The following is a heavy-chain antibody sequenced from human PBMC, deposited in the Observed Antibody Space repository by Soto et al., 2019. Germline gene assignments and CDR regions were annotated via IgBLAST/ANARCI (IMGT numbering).Heavy chain of an antibody. V-gene: IGHV3-33*01. D-gene: IGHD2-15*01. Sequence: GGSLRLSCAASGFTFSSYGMHWVRQAPGKRLEWVAVIWYDGSNKYYADSVKGRFTISRDNSKNTLYLQMNSLRAEDTAVYYCARKVGYCSGGSCENWFDPWGQGTLVTVSS. CDR2: IWYDGSNK. J-gene: IGHJ5*02. CDR3: ARKVGYCSGGSCENWFDP. CDR1: GFTFSSYG.